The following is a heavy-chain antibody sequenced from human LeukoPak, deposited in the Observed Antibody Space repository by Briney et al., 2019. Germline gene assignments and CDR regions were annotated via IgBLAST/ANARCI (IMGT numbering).Heavy chain of an antibody. Sequence: ASVKVSCKASGYTFTSYYMHWVRQAPGQGLEWMGIINPSGGSTSYAQKLQGRVTMTTDTSTSTAYMELRSLRSDDTAVYYCARDAYYYGSGRPTFDYWGQGTLVTVSS. CDR3: ARDAYYYGSGRPTFDY. D-gene: IGHD3-10*01. CDR2: INPSGGST. J-gene: IGHJ4*02. V-gene: IGHV1-46*01. CDR1: GYTFTSYY.